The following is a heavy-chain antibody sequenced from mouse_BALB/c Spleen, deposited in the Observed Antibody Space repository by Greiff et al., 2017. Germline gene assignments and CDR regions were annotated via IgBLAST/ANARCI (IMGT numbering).Heavy chain of an antibody. D-gene: IGHD2-1*01. Sequence: EVMLVESGGGLVQPGGSMKLSCVASGFTFSNYWMNWVRQSPEKGLEWVAEIRLKSNNYATHYAESVKGRFTISRDDSKSSVYLQMNNLRAEDTGIYYCTRPNGNYGFFDYWGQGTTLTVSS. V-gene: IGHV6-6*02. J-gene: IGHJ2*01. CDR3: TRPNGNYGFFDY. CDR1: GFTFSNYW. CDR2: IRLKSNNYAT.